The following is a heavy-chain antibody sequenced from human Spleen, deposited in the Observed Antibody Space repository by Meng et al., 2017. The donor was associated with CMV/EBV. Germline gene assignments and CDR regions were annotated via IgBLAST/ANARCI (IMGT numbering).Heavy chain of an antibody. CDR1: GFTFDDYA. D-gene: IGHD1-26*01. CDR2: ISWNSGTI. CDR3: AKDIRGSYYDDYYTMDV. Sequence: LSLTCVASGFTFDDYAMHWVRQAPGKGLEWVSGISWNSGTIGYADSVKGRFTISRNNAKNSLYLQMNSLRAEDTALYYCAKDIRGSYYDDYYTMDVGGQGTTVTVSS. V-gene: IGHV3-9*01. J-gene: IGHJ6*02.